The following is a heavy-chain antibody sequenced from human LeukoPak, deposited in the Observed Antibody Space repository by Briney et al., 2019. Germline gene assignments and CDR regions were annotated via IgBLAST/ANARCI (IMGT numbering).Heavy chain of an antibody. D-gene: IGHD7-27*01. CDR1: GGSISSSSYY. CDR2: IYYSGST. J-gene: IGHJ6*03. CDR3: ARRGNWANYHHYYYMDV. Sequence: SETLSLTCTVSGGSISSSSYYWGWIRQPPGKGLEWIGSIYYSGSTYYNPSLKSRVTISVDTSKNQFSLKLSSVTAADTAVYYCARRGNWANYHHYYYMDVWGKGTTVTISS. V-gene: IGHV4-39*01.